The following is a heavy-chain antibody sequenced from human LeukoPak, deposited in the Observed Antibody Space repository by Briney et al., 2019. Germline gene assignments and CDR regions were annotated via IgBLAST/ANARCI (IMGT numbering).Heavy chain of an antibody. J-gene: IGHJ4*02. CDR2: IKQDGSEK. CDR3: ARDLGDDYDILTGYYDY. Sequence: GGSLRLSCAASGFTFSSYWMSWVRQAPGKGREWVANIKQDGSEKYYVDSVKGRFTISRENAKNSMYLQMNSLRAEDTAVYYCARDLGDDYDILTGYYDYWGQGTLVTVSS. CDR1: GFTFSSYW. D-gene: IGHD3-9*01. V-gene: IGHV3-7*01.